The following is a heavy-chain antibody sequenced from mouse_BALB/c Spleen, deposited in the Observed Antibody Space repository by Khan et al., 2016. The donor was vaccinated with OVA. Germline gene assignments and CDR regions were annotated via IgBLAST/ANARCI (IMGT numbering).Heavy chain of an antibody. CDR3: ARGGYSSFAY. CDR2: IYPGNSDT. CDR1: GYSFTSHL. Sequence: EVQLQQSGTVLARPGASVKMSCKASGYSFTSHLIHWVKQRPGQGLEWIGDIYPGNSDTTYNQNFKDKAKLTAGTSANTAYMESSSLTNEDAAVYYCARGGYSSFAYWGQGTLVTVSA. J-gene: IGHJ3*01. V-gene: IGHV1-5*01. D-gene: IGHD1-3*01.